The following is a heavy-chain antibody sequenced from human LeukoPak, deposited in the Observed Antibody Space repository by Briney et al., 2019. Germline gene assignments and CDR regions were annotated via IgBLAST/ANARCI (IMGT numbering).Heavy chain of an antibody. J-gene: IGHJ5*02. CDR2: IIPIFGTA. CDR3: ARVHHKYNWFDP. V-gene: IGHV1-69*05. Sequence: ASVKVSCKASGGTFSSYAISWVRQAPGQGPEWMGRIIPIFGTANYAQKFQGRVTITTDESTSTAYMELSSLRSEDTAVYYCARVHHKYNWFDPWGQGTLVTVSS. CDR1: GGTFSSYA. D-gene: IGHD1-14*01.